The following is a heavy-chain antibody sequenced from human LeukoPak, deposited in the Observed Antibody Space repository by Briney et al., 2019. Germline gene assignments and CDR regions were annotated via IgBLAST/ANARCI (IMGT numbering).Heavy chain of an antibody. J-gene: IGHJ6*02. D-gene: IGHD5-12*01. CDR1: GGSISSGDYY. CDR3: ARDRGYDSYYYYGMDV. V-gene: IGHV4-30-4*01. Sequence: PSQTLSLTCTVSGGSISSGDYYWSWIRQPPGKGLEWIGYIYYSGSTYYNPSLKSRVTISVDTSKNQFSLKLSSVTAADTAVYYCARDRGYDSYYYYGMDVWGQGTTVTVSS. CDR2: IYYSGST.